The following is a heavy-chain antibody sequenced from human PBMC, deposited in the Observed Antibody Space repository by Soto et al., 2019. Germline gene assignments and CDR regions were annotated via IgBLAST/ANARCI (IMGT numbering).Heavy chain of an antibody. J-gene: IGHJ4*02. D-gene: IGHD4-4*01. CDR2: IYHSGNT. CDR1: GYSISLGYY. V-gene: IGHV4-38-2*01. Sequence: PSETLSLTCAVSGYSISLGYYWGWIRQPPGKGLEWIGSIYHSGNTYYNPSLKSRVSISLDTSKNHFSLELTSVTAGDTAVYFCARVRYSDNWHGLIDYWGQGTLVTVSS. CDR3: ARVRYSDNWHGLIDY.